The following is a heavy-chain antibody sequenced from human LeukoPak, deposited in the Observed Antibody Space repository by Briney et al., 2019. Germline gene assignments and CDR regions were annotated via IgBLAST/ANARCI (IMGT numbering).Heavy chain of an antibody. CDR3: ARAEWELPIDY. V-gene: IGHV3-74*01. Sequence: PGGSLRLSCAASGFTFSSYWMHWVRQAPGKGLVWVSRINTDGSSTSYADSVKGRFTISRDNAKNTLYLQMNSLRAEDTAVYYCARAEWELPIDYWGQGTLVTVSS. J-gene: IGHJ4*02. CDR1: GFTFSSYW. D-gene: IGHD1-26*01. CDR2: INTDGSST.